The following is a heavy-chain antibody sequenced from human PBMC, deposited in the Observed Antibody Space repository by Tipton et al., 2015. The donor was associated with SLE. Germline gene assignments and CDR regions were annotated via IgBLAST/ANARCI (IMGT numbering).Heavy chain of an antibody. V-gene: IGHV3-49*04. Sequence: SLRLSCSASGFVFGDYVMNWVRQAPGKGLEWVGLIRAKAYGGTTKYAASARGRFIISRDDAKSIAYLQVNSLKIEDTAVYYCARDVYSDSSGYYPYYYYGMDVWGQGTTVTVSS. CDR2: IRAKAYGGTT. J-gene: IGHJ6*02. D-gene: IGHD3-22*01. CDR1: GFVFGDYV. CDR3: ARDVYSDSSGYYPYYYYGMDV.